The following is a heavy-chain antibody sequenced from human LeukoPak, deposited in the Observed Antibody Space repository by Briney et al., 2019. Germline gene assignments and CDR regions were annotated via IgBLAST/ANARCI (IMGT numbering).Heavy chain of an antibody. CDR2: ISSSSSYI. CDR1: GFTFSSYS. CDR3: ARGGSPNGAVGY. V-gene: IGHV3-21*01. Sequence: GGSLRLSCAASGFTFSSYSMNWVRQAPGKGLEWVSSISSSSSYIYYADSVKGRFTISRDNAKNSLYLQMNRLRAEDTAVYYCARGGSPNGAVGYWGQGTLVTVSS. J-gene: IGHJ4*02. D-gene: IGHD1-26*01.